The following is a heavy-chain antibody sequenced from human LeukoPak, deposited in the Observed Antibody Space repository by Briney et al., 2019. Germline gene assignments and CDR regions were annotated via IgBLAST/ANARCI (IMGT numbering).Heavy chain of an antibody. D-gene: IGHD5-18*01. CDR2: IYSGGST. V-gene: IGHV3-53*01. J-gene: IGHJ4*02. Sequence: GGSLRLSCAASGFTVSSNYMSWVRQAPGKGLEWVSVIYSGGSTYYADSVKGRFTISRDNSKNTLYLQVNSLRAEDTAVYYCARDFRQLGNDYWGQGTLVTVSS. CDR3: ARDFRQLGNDY. CDR1: GFTVSSNY.